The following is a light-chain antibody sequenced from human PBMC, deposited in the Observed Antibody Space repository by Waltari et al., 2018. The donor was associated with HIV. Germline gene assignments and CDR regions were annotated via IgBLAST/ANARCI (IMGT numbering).Light chain of an antibody. CDR1: SSNIGAGYD. V-gene: IGLV1-40*01. Sequence: QSVLTQPPSVSGAPGQRVTISCTGSSSNIGAGYDVHWYKQLPGTAPKLLIYGNSNRPSGVPDRFSGSKSGTSASLAITGLQAEYEADYYCQSYDSSLSGPRVFGTGTKVTVL. J-gene: IGLJ1*01. CDR2: GNS. CDR3: QSYDSSLSGPRV.